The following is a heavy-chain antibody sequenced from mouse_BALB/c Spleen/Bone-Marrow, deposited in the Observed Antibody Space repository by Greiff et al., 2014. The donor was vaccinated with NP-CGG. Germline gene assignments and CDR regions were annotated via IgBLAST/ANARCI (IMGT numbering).Heavy chain of an antibody. J-gene: IGHJ2*01. D-gene: IGHD2-4*01. Sequence: VQLKESGGDLVKPGGSLKLSCAASGFTFSSYGMSWVRQTPDKRLEWVATISSGGSYTYYPDSVKGRFTISRDNAKNTLYLQMSSLKSEDTAMYYCARQGYDYDGFDYWGQGTTLTVSS. CDR1: GFTFSSYG. V-gene: IGHV5-6*01. CDR2: ISSGGSYT. CDR3: ARQGYDYDGFDY.